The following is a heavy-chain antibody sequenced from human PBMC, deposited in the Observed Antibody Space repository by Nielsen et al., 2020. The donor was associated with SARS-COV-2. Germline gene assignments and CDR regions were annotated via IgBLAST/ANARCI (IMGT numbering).Heavy chain of an antibody. CDR1: GASIRSGSYY. V-gene: IGHV4-61*02. CDR2: IYPSGTT. D-gene: IGHD3-22*01. Sequence: SETLSLTCSVSGASIRSGSYYWSWVRQPAGKGLEWIGRIYPSGTTNYSPSLWSRVTLLLDTSANQFSLRLSSVSAADTAVYYCARGRDYYHVSGFYGFYHGMDVWGQGTTVTVSS. J-gene: IGHJ6*02. CDR3: ARGRDYYHVSGFYGFYHGMDV.